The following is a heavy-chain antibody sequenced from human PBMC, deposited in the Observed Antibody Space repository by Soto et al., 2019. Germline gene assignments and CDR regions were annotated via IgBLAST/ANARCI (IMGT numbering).Heavy chain of an antibody. D-gene: IGHD3-3*01. CDR1: GFIFSSFA. CDR3: PKADSFWSGHSQTYFDH. J-gene: IGHJ4*02. V-gene: IGHV3-23*01. CDR2: MSGTGDGT. Sequence: GGSLRLSCAASGFIFSSFAMAWVRQAPGRGLEWLSLMSGTGDGTFYADSVKGRFTISRDNSKTILYLHMNSLTVEDTAVYFCPKADSFWSGHSQTYFDHWGQGALVTVSS.